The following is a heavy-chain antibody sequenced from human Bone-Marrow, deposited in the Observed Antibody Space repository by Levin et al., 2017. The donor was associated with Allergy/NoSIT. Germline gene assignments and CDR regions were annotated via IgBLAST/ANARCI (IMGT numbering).Heavy chain of an antibody. V-gene: IGHV3-48*03. CDR3: ATNYVYDY. Sequence: LSLTCAASGFAFSRNEMNWARQAPGKGLEWLSYISRNGSTVYYSDSVRGRFTISRDNARNSLFLQMNSLRGEDTAIYYCATNYVYDYWGQGTLVTVSS. CDR1: GFAFSRNE. CDR2: ISRNGSTV. J-gene: IGHJ4*02. D-gene: IGHD3-16*01.